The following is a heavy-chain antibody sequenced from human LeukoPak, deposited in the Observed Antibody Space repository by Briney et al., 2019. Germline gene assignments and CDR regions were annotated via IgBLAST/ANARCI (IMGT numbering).Heavy chain of an antibody. CDR1: GFIFSNYA. Sequence: GGSLRLSCAASGFIFSNYAMHWVRQAPGKGLEWVSSISSSSTYIYYADSVKGRFTISRDNAKNSLYLQMNSLRAEDTAVYYCASLPTYDYNYMDVWGKGTTVTVSS. V-gene: IGHV3-21*01. D-gene: IGHD2-8*01. CDR2: ISSSSTYI. J-gene: IGHJ6*03. CDR3: ASLPTYDYNYMDV.